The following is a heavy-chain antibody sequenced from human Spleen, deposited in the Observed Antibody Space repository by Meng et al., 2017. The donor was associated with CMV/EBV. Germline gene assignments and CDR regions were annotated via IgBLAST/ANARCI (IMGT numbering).Heavy chain of an antibody. CDR3: ARDRYCSSTSCKRGAFDI. CDR1: TFGSYD. J-gene: IGHJ3*02. CDR2: ISYDGSNK. Sequence: TFGSYDMHWVRQAPGKGLEWVAVISYDGSNKYYADSVKGRFTISRDNSKNTLYLQMNSLRAEDTAVYYCARDRYCSSTSCKRGAFDIWGQGTMVTVSS. V-gene: IGHV3-30-3*01. D-gene: IGHD2-2*01.